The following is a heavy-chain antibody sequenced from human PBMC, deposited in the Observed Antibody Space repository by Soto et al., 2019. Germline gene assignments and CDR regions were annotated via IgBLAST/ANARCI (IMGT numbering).Heavy chain of an antibody. J-gene: IGHJ6*02. CDR3: ARDIGCSGGSCYDYGMDV. Sequence: GGSLRLSCAASGFSLINFWMAWVRQTGKGLEWVANINSDGSGKYYVDSVKGRFTISRDNANNSLYLQMNSLRDEDTAVFYFARDIGCSGGSCYDYGMDVWGQGTKVTVSS. V-gene: IGHV3-7*01. D-gene: IGHD2-15*01. CDR2: INSDGSGK. CDR1: GFSLINFW.